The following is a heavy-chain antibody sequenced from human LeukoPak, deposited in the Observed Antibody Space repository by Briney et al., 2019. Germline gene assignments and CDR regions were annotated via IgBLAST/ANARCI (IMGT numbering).Heavy chain of an antibody. CDR1: GFTFSSYW. D-gene: IGHD1-14*01. CDR3: ARYKGANWFDP. Sequence: GGSLRLSCAASGFTFSSYWMSWVRQAPGKGLEWVANIKQDGSEKYYVDPVKGRFTISRDNAKNSLYLQMNSLRAEDTAVYYCARYKGANWFDPWGQGTLVTVSS. V-gene: IGHV3-7*03. CDR2: IKQDGSEK. J-gene: IGHJ5*02.